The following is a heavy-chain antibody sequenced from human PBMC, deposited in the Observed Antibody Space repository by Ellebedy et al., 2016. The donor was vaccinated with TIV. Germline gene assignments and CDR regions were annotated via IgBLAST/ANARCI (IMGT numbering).Heavy chain of an antibody. Sequence: PGGSLRLSCVASGFIFDDYAMHRVRQTPGKGLEWVAGITWNGGTISYADSVKGRFTISRDNAKNSLFLQMNSLRPEDTALYFCGKDSEPSMATVRAVMDVWGQGTTVTVSS. V-gene: IGHV3-9*01. CDR2: ITWNGGTI. CDR3: GKDSEPSMATVRAVMDV. D-gene: IGHD5-24*01. CDR1: GFIFDDYA. J-gene: IGHJ6*02.